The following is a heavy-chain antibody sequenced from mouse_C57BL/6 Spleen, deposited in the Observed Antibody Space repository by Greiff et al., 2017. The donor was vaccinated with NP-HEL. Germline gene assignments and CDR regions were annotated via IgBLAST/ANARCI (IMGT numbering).Heavy chain of an antibody. CDR2: ISNGGGST. V-gene: IGHV5-12*01. CDR1: GFTFSDYY. CDR3: ARQAYVTYAMDY. Sequence: EVMLVESGGGLVQPGGSLKLSCAASGFTFSDYYMYWVRQTPEKRLEWVAYISNGGGSTYYPDTVKGRFTISRDNAKNTLYLQMSRLKSEDTAMYYCARQAYVTYAMDYWGQGTSVTVSS. J-gene: IGHJ4*01. D-gene: IGHD2-13*01.